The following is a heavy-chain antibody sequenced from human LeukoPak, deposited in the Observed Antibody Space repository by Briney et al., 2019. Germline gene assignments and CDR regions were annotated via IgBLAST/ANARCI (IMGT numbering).Heavy chain of an antibody. V-gene: IGHV1-18*01. CDR3: ARGRDTAMAYSSSWYGLDAFDI. CDR1: GYTFTSYG. CDR2: ISAYNGNT. Sequence: ASVKVSCKASGYTFTSYGISWVRQAPGQGLEWMGWISAYNGNTNYAQKLQGRVTMTTDTSTSTAYMELRSLRSDDTAVYYCARGRDTAMAYSSSWYGLDAFDIWGQGTTVTVSS. J-gene: IGHJ3*02. D-gene: IGHD6-13*01.